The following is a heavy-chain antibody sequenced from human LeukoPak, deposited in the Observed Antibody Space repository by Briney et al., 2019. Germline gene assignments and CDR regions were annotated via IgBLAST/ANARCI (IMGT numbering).Heavy chain of an antibody. V-gene: IGHV3-23*01. CDR2: ISGIGSST. D-gene: IGHD6-13*01. CDR3: AKTLGSSWYGSDY. J-gene: IGHJ4*02. CDR1: GFTFSSYA. Sequence: PGGSLRLSCAASGFTFSSYAMTWVRQAPGKGLEWVSGISGIGSSTYYADSVKGRFTISRDNSKNTLYLQMNSLRAEDTAVYYCAKTLGSSWYGSDYWGQGTLVTVSS.